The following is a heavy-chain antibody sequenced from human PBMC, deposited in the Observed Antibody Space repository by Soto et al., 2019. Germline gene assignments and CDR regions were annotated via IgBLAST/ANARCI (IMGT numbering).Heavy chain of an antibody. V-gene: IGHV3-23*01. J-gene: IGHJ4*02. CDR2: ISGSGGTT. CDR3: AKDRSSTSCYAFDY. CDR1: RFTFRNYA. Sequence: GGSLRLSCAASRFTFRNYAMSWARQAPGKGLEWVSAISGSGGTTHYADSVKGRFTISRDNSKNTLYLQMNSLRVEDTAVYYCAKDRSSTSCYAFDYWGQGSLVTVSS. D-gene: IGHD2-2*01.